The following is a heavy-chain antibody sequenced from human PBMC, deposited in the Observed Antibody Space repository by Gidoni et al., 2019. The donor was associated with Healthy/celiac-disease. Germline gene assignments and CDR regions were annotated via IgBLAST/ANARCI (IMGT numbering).Heavy chain of an antibody. CDR1: GGTFSSYA. Sequence: QLQLVQSGADVQQPGSSLQVSCKASGGTFSSYAISWVRQAPGQGLEWMGGIIPIFGTANYEQKFQGRVTITADKSTSTAYMELSSLRSEDTAVYYCARGGCSGGSCPFDYWGQGTLVTVSS. CDR3: ARGGCSGGSCPFDY. D-gene: IGHD2-15*01. J-gene: IGHJ4*02. V-gene: IGHV1-69*06. CDR2: IIPIFGTA.